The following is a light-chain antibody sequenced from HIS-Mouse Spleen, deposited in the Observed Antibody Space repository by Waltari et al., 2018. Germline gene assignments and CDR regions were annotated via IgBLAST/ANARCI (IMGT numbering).Light chain of an antibody. Sequence: NFMLTQPHSVSESPGKTVTISCTGSSGSIASHYLQWYQQRPGSAPTPVIYEDNQRPSGVPDRFSGSIDSSSNSASLTISGLKTEDEADYYCQSYDSSNWVFGGGTKLTVL. CDR1: SGSIASHY. CDR3: QSYDSSNWV. J-gene: IGLJ3*02. V-gene: IGLV6-57*02. CDR2: EDN.